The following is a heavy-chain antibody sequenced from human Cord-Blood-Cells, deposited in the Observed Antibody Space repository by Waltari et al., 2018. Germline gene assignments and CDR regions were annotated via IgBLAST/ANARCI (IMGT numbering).Heavy chain of an antibody. J-gene: IGHJ5*02. V-gene: IGHV4-34*01. CDR2: INHSGST. Sequence: QVQLQQWGAGLLKPSETLSLTCAVYGGSFSGYYWSWIRQPPGKGLEWIGEINHSGSTNDTPSLKSRVTISVDTSKNQFSLKLSSVTAADTAVYYCAGGVVVAATPIRWFDPWGQGTLVTVSS. CDR3: AGGVVVAATPIRWFDP. CDR1: GGSFSGYY. D-gene: IGHD2-15*01.